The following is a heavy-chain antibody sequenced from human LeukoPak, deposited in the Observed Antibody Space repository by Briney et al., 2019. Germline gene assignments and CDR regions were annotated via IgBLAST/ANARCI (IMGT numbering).Heavy chain of an antibody. Sequence: GASVKVSCKASGYTFTNYYMHWVRQAPGQGLEWMGWTNPNSGNTGYAQKFQGRVTMTRNTSISTAYMELSSLRSEDTAVYYCARGTRSITMIVVVIYYFDYWGQGTLVTVSS. D-gene: IGHD3-22*01. V-gene: IGHV1-8*02. CDR3: ARGTRSITMIVVVIYYFDY. J-gene: IGHJ4*02. CDR1: GYTFTNYY. CDR2: TNPNSGNT.